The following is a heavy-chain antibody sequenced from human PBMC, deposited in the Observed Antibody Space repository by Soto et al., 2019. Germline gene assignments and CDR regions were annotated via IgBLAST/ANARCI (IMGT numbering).Heavy chain of an antibody. Sequence: GGSLRLSCAASGFTFSSYAMSWVRQAPGKGLEWVSAISGSGGSTYYADSVKGRFTISRDNSKNTLYLQMNSLRAEDTAVSDCATYMGIAAAGTATHAFDIWGQGTMVTVSS. D-gene: IGHD6-13*01. CDR2: ISGSGGST. CDR1: GFTFSSYA. J-gene: IGHJ3*02. V-gene: IGHV3-23*01. CDR3: ATYMGIAAAGTATHAFDI.